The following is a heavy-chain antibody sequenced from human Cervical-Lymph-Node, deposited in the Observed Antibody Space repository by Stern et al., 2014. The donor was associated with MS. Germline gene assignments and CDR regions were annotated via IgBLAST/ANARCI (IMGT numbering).Heavy chain of an antibody. Sequence: VQLVESGGGVVQPGRPLRLSCAASGFSFSSFGMQWVRQDPGKGLEGVALISYDGSKDYADSVKGRFAISRDNSKNTLYLQMNSLRAEDTAVYYCAKDRQYLTFFFDFLGQGSLVTVSS. CDR1: GFSFSSFG. V-gene: IGHV3-30*18. CDR2: ISYDGSK. J-gene: IGHJ4*02. D-gene: IGHD2/OR15-2a*01. CDR3: AKDRQYLTFFFDF.